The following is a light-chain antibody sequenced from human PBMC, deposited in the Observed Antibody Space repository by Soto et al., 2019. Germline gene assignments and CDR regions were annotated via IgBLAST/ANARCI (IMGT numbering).Light chain of an antibody. CDR3: QQSYSTPWT. V-gene: IGKV1-39*01. J-gene: IGKJ1*01. CDR1: QSISSY. Sequence: DIQMTQSPSSLSASVGDRVTITCRASQSISSYLNWYQQKPGKAPKLLIYAASSLQSGVPSRFSGSGSGTAFTLTISSLQPEDFATYYCQQSYSTPWTFGQGTKVELK. CDR2: AAS.